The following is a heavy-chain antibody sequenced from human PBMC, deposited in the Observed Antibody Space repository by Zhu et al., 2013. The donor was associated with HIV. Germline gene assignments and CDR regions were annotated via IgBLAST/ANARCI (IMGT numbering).Heavy chain of an antibody. Sequence: VQLVQSGAEVKKPGASVKVSCKASGYIFNFYGITWVRQAPGQGLEWMGWISTYYGHANYAQKLQGRVTMTTDTSTSTAYMEVRSLRSDDTAVYYCARGPGYCSSTSCSDYYYYMDVWGQGGPRSPSR. CDR1: GYIFNFYG. D-gene: IGHD2-2*01. J-gene: IGHJ6*03. CDR3: ARGPGYCSSTSCSDYYYYMDV. V-gene: IGHV1-18*01. CDR2: ISTYYGHA.